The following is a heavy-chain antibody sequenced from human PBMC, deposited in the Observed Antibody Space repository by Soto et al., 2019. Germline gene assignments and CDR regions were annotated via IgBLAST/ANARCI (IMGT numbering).Heavy chain of an antibody. Sequence: QVQLEQSAPEVKKPGASVKVSCEASGYTFSTYGISWVRQAPGQGLEWMGWINTHNGNTNYAQNLQGRVTMTADTSTSTAYMELRSLRSDDTAVYYCTREGSAPYYYYGMDVWGQGTTVTVSS. CDR3: TREGSAPYYYYGMDV. D-gene: IGHD3-10*01. J-gene: IGHJ6*02. CDR1: GYTFSTYG. V-gene: IGHV1-18*01. CDR2: INTHNGNT.